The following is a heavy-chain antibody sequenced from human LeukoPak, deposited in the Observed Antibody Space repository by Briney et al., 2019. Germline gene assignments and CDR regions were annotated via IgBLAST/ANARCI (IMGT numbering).Heavy chain of an antibody. D-gene: IGHD1-7*01. CDR2: IRYDGSNK. CDR3: AKGGGWNYGVDY. Sequence: LPGGSLRLSCAASGFTFSSYGMHWVRQAPGKGLEWVAFIRYDGSNKYYADSVKGRFTMSRDNSKNTLYLQMNSLRAEDTAVYYCAKGGGWNYGVDYWGQGTLVTVSS. CDR1: GFTFSSYG. J-gene: IGHJ4*02. V-gene: IGHV3-30*02.